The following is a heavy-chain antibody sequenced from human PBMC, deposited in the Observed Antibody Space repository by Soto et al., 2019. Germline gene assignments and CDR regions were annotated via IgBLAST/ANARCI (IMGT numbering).Heavy chain of an antibody. CDR2: ISYIGST. CDR1: SGSISSYY. V-gene: IGHV4-59*01. CDR3: ARGEYPDAFDI. Sequence: SETLSLTCTVSSGSISSYYWNRIRQSPGKGLEWIGYISYIGSTNYNPSLKSRVTISVDTSKNQFSLKLSSVSAADTAVYYCARGEYPDAFDIWGQGTMVTVSS. J-gene: IGHJ3*02.